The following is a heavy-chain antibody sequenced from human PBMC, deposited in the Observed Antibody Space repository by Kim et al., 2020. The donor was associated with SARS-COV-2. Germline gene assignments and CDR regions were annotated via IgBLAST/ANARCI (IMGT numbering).Heavy chain of an antibody. J-gene: IGHJ4*02. CDR2: MNPNSGNT. CDR3: ARDLRDCSSTSCYGRGFDY. CDR1: GYTFTSYD. D-gene: IGHD2-2*01. V-gene: IGHV1-8*01. Sequence: ASVKVSCKASGYTFTSYDINWVRQATGQGLEWMGWMNPNSGNTGYAQKFQGRVTMTRNTSISTAYMELSSLRSEDTAVYYCARDLRDCSSTSCYGRGFDYWGQGTLVTVSS.